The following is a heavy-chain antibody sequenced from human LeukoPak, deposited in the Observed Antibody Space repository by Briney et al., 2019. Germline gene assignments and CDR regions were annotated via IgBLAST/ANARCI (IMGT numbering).Heavy chain of an antibody. CDR2: ISYDGSNK. CDR3: AKDHSSGWPKRFDP. V-gene: IGHV3-30*18. Sequence: GGSLRLSCAASGFTSSSYGMHWVRQAPGKGLEWVAVISYDGSNKYYADSVKGRFTISRDNSKNTLYLQMNSLRAEDTAVYYCAKDHSSGWPKRFDPWGQGTLVTVSS. CDR1: GFTSSSYG. D-gene: IGHD6-19*01. J-gene: IGHJ5*02.